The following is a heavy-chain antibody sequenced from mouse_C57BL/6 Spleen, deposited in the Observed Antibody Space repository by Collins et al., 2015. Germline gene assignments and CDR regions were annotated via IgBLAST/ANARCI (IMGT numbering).Heavy chain of an antibody. CDR2: ISSGSSTI. Sequence: DVQLVESGGGLVQPGGSRKLSCAASGFTFSSFGMHWVRQAPEKGLEWVAYISSGSSTIYYADTVKGRFTISRDNPKNTLFLQMTSLRSEDTAMYYCARGIDYGYWGQGTTLTVSS. V-gene: IGHV5-17*02. D-gene: IGHD2-4*01. CDR3: ARGIDYGY. CDR1: GFTFSSFG. J-gene: IGHJ2*01.